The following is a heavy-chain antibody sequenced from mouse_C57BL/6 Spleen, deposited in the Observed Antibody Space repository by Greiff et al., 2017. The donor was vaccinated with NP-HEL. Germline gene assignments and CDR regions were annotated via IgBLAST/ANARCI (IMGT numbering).Heavy chain of an antibody. Sequence: EVKLQESGGGLVQPGGSLSLSCAASGFTFTAYYMSWVRQPPGKALEWLGFIRNKANGYTTEYSASVKGRFTISRDNSQSSLYLQMNALRAEDSATYYCARFRLRSPFDYWGQGTTRTVSS. V-gene: IGHV7-3*01. J-gene: IGHJ2*01. D-gene: IGHD1-1*01. CDR3: ARFRLRSPFDY. CDR2: IRNKANGYTT. CDR1: GFTFTAYY.